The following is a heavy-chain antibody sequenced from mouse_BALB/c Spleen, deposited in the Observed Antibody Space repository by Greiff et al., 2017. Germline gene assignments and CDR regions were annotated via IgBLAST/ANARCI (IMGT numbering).Heavy chain of an antibody. J-gene: IGHJ2*01. CDR1: GFTFSSYT. Sequence: EVKLMESGGGLVKPGGSLKLSCAASGFTFSSYTMSWVRQTPEKRLEWVATISSGGSYTYYPDSVKGRFTISRDNAKNTLYLQMSSLKSEDTAMYYCTRDNYGSSQDYWGQGTTLTVSS. D-gene: IGHD1-1*01. CDR2: ISSGGSYT. V-gene: IGHV5-6-4*01. CDR3: TRDNYGSSQDY.